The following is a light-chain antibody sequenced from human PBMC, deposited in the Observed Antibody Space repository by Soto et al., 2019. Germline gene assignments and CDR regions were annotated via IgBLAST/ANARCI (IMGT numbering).Light chain of an antibody. V-gene: IGLV2-14*03. CDR3: SSYTTRVALGVR. J-gene: IGLJ2*01. CDR2: EVT. Sequence: QSALTQPASVSGSPGQSITISCTGTSTEVGSYNYVCWFQQYPGKAPKLIIYEVTNRPSGVSNRFSGSKSGTTASLTISGLQPEDEADYYCSSYTTRVALGVRFGGGTKLTVL. CDR1: STEVGSYNY.